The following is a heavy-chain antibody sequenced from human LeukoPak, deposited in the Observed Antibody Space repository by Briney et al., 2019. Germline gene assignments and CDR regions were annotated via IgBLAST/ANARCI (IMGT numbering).Heavy chain of an antibody. D-gene: IGHD3-22*01. J-gene: IGHJ3*02. Sequence: SETLSLTCTVSGVSISSYYWSWIRQPPGKGLEWIGYIYYSGSTNYNPSLKSRVTISVDTSKNQFSLKLSSVTAADTAVYYCARYRGDYYYDSSGYPVTWAFDIWGQGTMVTVSS. CDR3: ARYRGDYYYDSSGYPVTWAFDI. CDR1: GVSISSYY. CDR2: IYYSGST. V-gene: IGHV4-59*01.